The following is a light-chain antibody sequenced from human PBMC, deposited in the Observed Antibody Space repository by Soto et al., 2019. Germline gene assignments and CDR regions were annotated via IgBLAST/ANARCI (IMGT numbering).Light chain of an antibody. CDR2: GAS. CDR3: QQYGSSIT. J-gene: IGKJ5*01. V-gene: IGKV3-15*01. Sequence: MMMTQSPATLSVSPGEIVTLSCRTSHSVNSHVALYQQKPGQAPRLLLYGASTRATGIPVRFSGSWFGTEFTLTISRLEPEDFAVYYCQQYGSSITFGQGTRLEIK. CDR1: HSVNSH.